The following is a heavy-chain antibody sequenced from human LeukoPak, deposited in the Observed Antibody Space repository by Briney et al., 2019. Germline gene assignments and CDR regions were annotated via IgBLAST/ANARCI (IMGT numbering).Heavy chain of an antibody. J-gene: IGHJ5*02. CDR3: ARVGATYSGDP. V-gene: IGHV4-59*01. CDR2: IYYSGST. Sequence: SETLSLTCTVSGDSISSYYCSWIRQPPGKGLEWIGYIYYSGSTNYNPSLKSRVTISVDTSKNQFSLKLSSVTAADTAVYYCARVGATYSGDPWGQGTLVTVSS. CDR1: GDSISSYY. D-gene: IGHD1-26*01.